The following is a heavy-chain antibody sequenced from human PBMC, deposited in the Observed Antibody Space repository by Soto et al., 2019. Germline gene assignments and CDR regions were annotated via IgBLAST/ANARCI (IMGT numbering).Heavy chain of an antibody. CDR2: INHSGST. CDR3: ARGPMVVPAAIPPHALWFDP. V-gene: IGHV4-34*01. J-gene: IGHJ5*02. CDR1: GGSFSGYY. D-gene: IGHD2-2*02. Sequence: SETLALTCAVYGGSFSGYYWGWIRKPTGKGLEWIGEINHSGSTNYNPSLKSRVTISVDTSKNQFSLKLSSVTAADTAVYYCARGPMVVPAAIPPHALWFDPWGQGTLVPVSS.